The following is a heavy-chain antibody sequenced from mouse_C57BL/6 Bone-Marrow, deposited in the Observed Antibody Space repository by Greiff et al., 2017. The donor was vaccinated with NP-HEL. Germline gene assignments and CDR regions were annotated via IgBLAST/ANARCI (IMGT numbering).Heavy chain of an antibody. Sequence: VQLQQSGTVLARPGASVKMSCKTSGYTFTSYWMHWVKQRPGQGLEWIGAIYPGNSDTSYNQKFKGKAKLTAVTSASTAYMELSSLTNEDSAVYYCTRPDYYGSSYGFAYWGQETLVTVSA. J-gene: IGHJ3*01. CDR1: GYTFTSYW. V-gene: IGHV1-5*01. CDR3: TRPDYYGSSYGFAY. D-gene: IGHD1-1*01. CDR2: IYPGNSDT.